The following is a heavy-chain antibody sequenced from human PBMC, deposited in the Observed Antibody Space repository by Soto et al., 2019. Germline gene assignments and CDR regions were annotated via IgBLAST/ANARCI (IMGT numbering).Heavy chain of an antibody. CDR2: IYYSGST. Sequence: QVQLQESGPGLVKPSETLSLTCTVSGGSISSYYWSWIRQPPGKGLEWIGYIYYSGSTNYNPSLKSRVTLSVDTSKNQFSLKLSSVTAADTAVYYCARAGYYYGSGSSFDYWGQGTLVTVSS. CDR1: GGSISSYY. V-gene: IGHV4-59*08. D-gene: IGHD3-10*01. J-gene: IGHJ4*02. CDR3: ARAGYYYGSGSSFDY.